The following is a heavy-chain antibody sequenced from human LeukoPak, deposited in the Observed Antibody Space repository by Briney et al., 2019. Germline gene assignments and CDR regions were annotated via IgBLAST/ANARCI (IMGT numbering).Heavy chain of an antibody. CDR3: ARVRCSGGSCYSSVWFDP. V-gene: IGHV1-2*02. CDR1: GYTFTGYY. D-gene: IGHD2-15*01. Sequence: GASVKVSCKASGYTFTGYYMHWVRQAPGQGLEWMGWINPNSGGTNYAQKFQGRVTMTRDTSISTAYMELSRLRSDDTAVYYCARVRCSGGSCYSSVWFDPWGQGTLVTVSS. J-gene: IGHJ5*02. CDR2: INPNSGGT.